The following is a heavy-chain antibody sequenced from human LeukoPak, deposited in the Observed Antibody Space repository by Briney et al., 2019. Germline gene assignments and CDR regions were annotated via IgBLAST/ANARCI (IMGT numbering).Heavy chain of an antibody. Sequence: TGGSLRLSCAASGFTFSSYSMNWVRQAPGKGLEWVSSISSSSSYIYYADSVKGRFTISRDNAKNSLYLQMSSLRAEDTAVYYCARVRWELRLDTPPDYWGQGTLVTVSS. CDR3: ARVRWELRLDTPPDY. V-gene: IGHV3-21*01. CDR1: GFTFSSYS. CDR2: ISSSSSYI. D-gene: IGHD1-26*01. J-gene: IGHJ4*02.